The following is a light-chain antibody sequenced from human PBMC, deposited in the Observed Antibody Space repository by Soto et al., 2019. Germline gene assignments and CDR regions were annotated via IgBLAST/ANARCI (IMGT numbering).Light chain of an antibody. J-gene: IGKJ1*01. V-gene: IGKV3-20*01. Sequence: EVVLTQSPDTLSLSPGERATISCRASPSIGKNYVAWYQQKSGQAPRLRIYDAYSSATGIPDRFTGRGSGADFALTISRLEPEDVAVDYCQQCADSPRTCGQGMKGELK. CDR3: QQCADSPRT. CDR1: PSIGKNY. CDR2: DAY.